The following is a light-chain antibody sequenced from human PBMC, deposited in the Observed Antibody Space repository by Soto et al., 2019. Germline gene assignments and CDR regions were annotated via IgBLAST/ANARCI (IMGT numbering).Light chain of an antibody. Sequence: EIVMTQSPATLSVSPGERVTLSFSASQSAISNLAWYQQKPGQTPRLLTYDASTRATDIPARFSGSGSGTDFTLTISSLLSEDFAVYYCHQYYKWPLTFGGGTKVDIK. CDR1: QSAISN. CDR3: HQYYKWPLT. J-gene: IGKJ4*01. V-gene: IGKV3-15*01. CDR2: DAS.